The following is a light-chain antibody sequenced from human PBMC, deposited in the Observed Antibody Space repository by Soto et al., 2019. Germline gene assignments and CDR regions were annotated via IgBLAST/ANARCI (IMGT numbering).Light chain of an antibody. CDR3: SSYTSSSP. CDR1: SSDVGGYNY. V-gene: IGLV2-14*03. Sequence: QSVLTQPASVSGSPGQSITVSCTGTSSDVGGYNYVSWYQQHPGKAPKLMIYDVSNRPSGVSNRFSGSKSGNTASQTISGLQAEDEADYYCSSYTSSSPFGGGTKLTVL. J-gene: IGLJ2*01. CDR2: DVS.